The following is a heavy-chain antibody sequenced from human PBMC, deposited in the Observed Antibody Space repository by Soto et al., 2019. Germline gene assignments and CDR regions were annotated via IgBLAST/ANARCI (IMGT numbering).Heavy chain of an antibody. V-gene: IGHV1-18*01. D-gene: IGHD2-2*01. CDR3: ARGVGYCSGTSCRTYYFDY. CDR2: ISVYNGNT. J-gene: IGHJ4*02. CDR1: GYTFTSYS. Sequence: QVQLVQSGAEVQKPGASVKVSCKASGYTFTSYSISWVQQAPGQGLEWMGWISVYNGNTNYAQKLQDRVTMTTDTSTSTAYMELRSLRSDDTAVYYCARGVGYCSGTSCRTYYFDYWGQGTLVTVSS.